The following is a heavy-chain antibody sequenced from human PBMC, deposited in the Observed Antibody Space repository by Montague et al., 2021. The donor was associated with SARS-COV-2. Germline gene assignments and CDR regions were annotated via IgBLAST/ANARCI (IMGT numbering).Heavy chain of an antibody. J-gene: IGHJ6*02. D-gene: IGHD6-13*01. V-gene: IGHV4-39*07. CDR1: GGSISSSSYY. CDR3: ARVGRQQLVRLSGMDV. CDR2: IYCSGST. Sequence: SETLSLTCTVSGGSISSSSYYWGWIRQPPGKGLEWIGSIYCSGSTYYNPSLKSRVTISVDTSKNQFSLKLSSVTAADTAVCYCARVGRQQLVRLSGMDVWGQGTTVTVSS.